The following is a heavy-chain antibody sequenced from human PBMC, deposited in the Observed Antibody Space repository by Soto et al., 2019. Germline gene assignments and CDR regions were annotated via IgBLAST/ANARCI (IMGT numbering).Heavy chain of an antibody. CDR2: IYPGDHET. CDR3: ARRPRSSPYFDY. J-gene: IGHJ4*02. D-gene: IGHD6-13*01. CDR1: GYAFSNFR. Sequence: GESLKISCQCSGYAFSNFRIGWVRQLPGKGLEWMGIIYPGDHETRYSPSFHGKATISADKSINTASLQWNSLEASDTAFYFCARRPRSSPYFDYWGQGALVTVSS. V-gene: IGHV5-51*01.